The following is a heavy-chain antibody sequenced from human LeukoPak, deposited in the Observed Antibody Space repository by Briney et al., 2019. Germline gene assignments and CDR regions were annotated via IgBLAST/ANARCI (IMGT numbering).Heavy chain of an antibody. CDR3: AKDGPYSTNLGAFDV. Sequence: GSLRLSCTASGFTFSRNAMSWVRQAPGKGLEWVSAVSGTGSNTYYADSLKGRFIISRDNSKSTLYLQMNSLRVGDTAVYYCAKDGPYSTNLGAFDVWGQGTMVTVSS. CDR2: VSGTGSNT. V-gene: IGHV3-23*01. CDR1: GFTFSRNA. J-gene: IGHJ3*01. D-gene: IGHD6-13*01.